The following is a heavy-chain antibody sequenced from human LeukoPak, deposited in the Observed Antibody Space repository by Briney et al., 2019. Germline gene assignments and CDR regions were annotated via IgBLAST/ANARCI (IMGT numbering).Heavy chain of an antibody. V-gene: IGHV3-30*03. Sequence: GGSLRLSCAASGFIVSNYVMHWVRQTPGKGLEWVAVLAYDGSNKYYADSVKGRFTISRDNSRNTLYLQMNRLRPEDTAMYYCARDLEGITVFGAQGYWGQGTLVTVLS. CDR2: LAYDGSNK. J-gene: IGHJ4*02. CDR3: ARDLEGITVFGAQGY. D-gene: IGHD3-3*01. CDR1: GFIVSNYV.